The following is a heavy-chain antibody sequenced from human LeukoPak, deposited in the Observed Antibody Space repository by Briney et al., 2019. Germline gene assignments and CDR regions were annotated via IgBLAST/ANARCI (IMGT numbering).Heavy chain of an antibody. CDR1: GGSISSYY. CDR2: IYYSGST. Sequence: SETLSLTCTVSGGSISSYYWSWIRQPPGKGLEWIGYIYYSGSTNYNPSLRSRVTISVDTSKNQFSLRLSSVTAADTAVYYCARSYYDILTGYYHYFDYWGQGTLVTVSS. D-gene: IGHD3-9*01. V-gene: IGHV4-59*01. J-gene: IGHJ4*02. CDR3: ARSYYDILTGYYHYFDY.